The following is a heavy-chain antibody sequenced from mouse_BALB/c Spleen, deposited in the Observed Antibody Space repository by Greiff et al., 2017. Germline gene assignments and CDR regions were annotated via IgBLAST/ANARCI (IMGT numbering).Heavy chain of an antibody. Sequence: DVMLVESGGGLVKPGGSLKLSCAASGFTFSSYTMSWVRQTPEKRLEWVATISSGGSYTYYPDSVKGRFTISRDNAKNTLYLQMSSLKSEDTAMYYCTRQDDYDGRRFAYWGQGTLVTVSA. CDR2: ISSGGSYT. V-gene: IGHV5-6-4*01. D-gene: IGHD2-4*01. J-gene: IGHJ3*01. CDR3: TRQDDYDGRRFAY. CDR1: GFTFSSYT.